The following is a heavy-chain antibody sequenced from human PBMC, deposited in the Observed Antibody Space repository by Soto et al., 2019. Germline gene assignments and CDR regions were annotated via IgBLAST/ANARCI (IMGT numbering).Heavy chain of an antibody. D-gene: IGHD1-7*01. CDR3: ASFSPYQWGNYNYSDY. CDR2: IFGAQTT. V-gene: IGHV3-66*01. J-gene: IGHJ4*02. Sequence: PGGSLRLSCAASGISVSNNYMTWVRQAPGKGLEWVSVIFGAQTTHYADSVKGRFTISRDNAKNTVFLQMNSLRAEDTAMYHCASFSPYQWGNYNYSDYWGQGALVTVSS. CDR1: GISVSNNY.